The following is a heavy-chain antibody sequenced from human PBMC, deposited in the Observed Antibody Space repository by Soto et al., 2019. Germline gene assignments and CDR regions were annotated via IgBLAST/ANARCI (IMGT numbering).Heavy chain of an antibody. V-gene: IGHV4-31*03. CDR3: ARFMSGTGSED. CDR2: IYYSGST. D-gene: IGHD1-1*01. CDR1: GGSISSGGYY. J-gene: IGHJ4*02. Sequence: PSETLSLTCTVSGGSISSGGYYWSWIRQHPGKGLEWIGYIYYSGSTYYNPSLKRRVTISVDTSKNQFSLKLSSVTAAAPAVDDCARFMSGTGSEDWGKGTLVSVTS.